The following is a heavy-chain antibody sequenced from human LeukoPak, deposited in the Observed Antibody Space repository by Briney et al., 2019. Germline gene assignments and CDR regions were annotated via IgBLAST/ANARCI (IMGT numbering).Heavy chain of an antibody. V-gene: IGHV3-48*04. D-gene: IGHD3-10*02. CDR3: AELGITMIGGV. CDR2: ISSSGSTI. CDR1: ELTFSSYN. J-gene: IGHJ6*04. Sequence: GGSLRLSCAASELTFSSYNMNWVRLAPGKGLEWVSYISSSGSTIYYADSVKGRFTISRDNAKNSLYLQMNSLRAEDTAVYYCAELGITMIGGVWGKGTTVTISS.